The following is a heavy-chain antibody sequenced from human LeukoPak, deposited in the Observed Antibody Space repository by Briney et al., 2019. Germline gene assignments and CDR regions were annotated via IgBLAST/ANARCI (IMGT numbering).Heavy chain of an antibody. CDR3: AKPLIVAAGTAAFDY. CDR2: IRYDGSNK. D-gene: IGHD6-13*01. CDR1: GFTFSSYG. J-gene: IGHJ4*02. V-gene: IGHV3-30*02. Sequence: GGSLRLSCAASGFTFSSYGMHWVRQAPGKGLEWVAFIRYDGSNKYYADSVKGRFTISRDNSKNTLYLQMNSLRAEDTAVYYCAKPLIVAAGTAAFDYWGQGTLVTVSS.